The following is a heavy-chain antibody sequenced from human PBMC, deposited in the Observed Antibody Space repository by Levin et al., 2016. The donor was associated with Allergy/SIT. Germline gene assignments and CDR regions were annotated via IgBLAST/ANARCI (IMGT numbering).Heavy chain of an antibody. V-gene: IGHV4-34*01. Sequence: SETLSLTCVVSGGSFSGYYWTWIRQSPGKGLEWIGEINHRGSKYNPSLKSRVTMSVDTSKNQVSLRLTSVSAADTAVYFCARDRFCSDSTCRMGWFDIWGQGSLVTVSS. CDR3: ARDRFCSDSTCRMGWFDI. D-gene: IGHD3-3*01. J-gene: IGHJ5*02. CDR2: INHRGS. CDR1: GGSFSGYY.